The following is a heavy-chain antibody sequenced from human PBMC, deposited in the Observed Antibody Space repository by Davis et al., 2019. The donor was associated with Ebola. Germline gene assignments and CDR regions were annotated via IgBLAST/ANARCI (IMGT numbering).Heavy chain of an antibody. J-gene: IGHJ6*04. V-gene: IGHV1-18*04. CDR2: INPHNGNT. CDR1: GYTFTSYG. D-gene: IGHD3-22*01. Sequence: AASVKVSCKASGYTFTSYGITWVRQAPGQGLEWMGWINPHNGNTNYAQNVQGRVTMTRDTSTSTVYMELSSLRSDDTAVYYCARGPRITMIVVVRYGMDVWGKGTTVTVSS. CDR3: ARGPRITMIVVVRYGMDV.